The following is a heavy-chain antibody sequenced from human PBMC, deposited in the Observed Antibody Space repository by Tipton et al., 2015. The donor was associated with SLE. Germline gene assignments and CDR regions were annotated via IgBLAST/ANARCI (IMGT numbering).Heavy chain of an antibody. J-gene: IGHJ4*02. Sequence: GLVKPSETLPLTCTVSGGSISSYYWSWIRQPPGKGLEWIGYIYYSGSTNYNPSLKSRVTISVDTSKNQFSLKLSSVTAADTAVYYCARTGREYDFWSGRLDYWGQGTLVTVSS. V-gene: IGHV4-59*01. CDR3: ARTGREYDFWSGRLDY. CDR1: GGSISSYY. D-gene: IGHD3-3*01. CDR2: IYYSGST.